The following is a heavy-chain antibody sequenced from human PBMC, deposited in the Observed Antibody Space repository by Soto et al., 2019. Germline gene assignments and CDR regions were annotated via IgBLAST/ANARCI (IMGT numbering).Heavy chain of an antibody. Sequence: ASVKVSCKASGDTFTDYYTHWVRQAPGQGLEWMGTVNPSGGHTTYAQHFLGRVTMTRDTSTSTLYMELTSLTSEDTAVYYCARGGHVVVVTAALDYWGQGTLVTVSS. J-gene: IGHJ4*02. CDR2: VNPSGGHT. CDR1: GDTFTDYY. D-gene: IGHD2-21*02. V-gene: IGHV1-46*01. CDR3: ARGGHVVVVTAALDY.